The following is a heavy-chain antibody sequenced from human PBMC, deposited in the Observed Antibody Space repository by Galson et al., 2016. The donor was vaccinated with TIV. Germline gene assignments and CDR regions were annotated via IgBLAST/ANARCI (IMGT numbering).Heavy chain of an antibody. Sequence: SVKVSCKVSGDSLSDLSMHWVRQAPGEGLEWVGGFDPEAGRTIYAQKFHGRVTVTEGTATDTAYMELNNLRSDDTAVYYCATVAWFPGLSLDSWGQGTLVIVSS. D-gene: IGHD3-22*01. V-gene: IGHV1-24*01. CDR2: FDPEAGRT. CDR1: GDSLSDLS. CDR3: ATVAWFPGLSLDS. J-gene: IGHJ4*02.